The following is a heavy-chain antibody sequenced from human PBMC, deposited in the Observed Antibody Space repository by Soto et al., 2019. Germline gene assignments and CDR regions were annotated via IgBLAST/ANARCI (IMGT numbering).Heavy chain of an antibody. V-gene: IGHV4-61*08. CDR2: IYYSGST. J-gene: IGHJ4*02. CDR1: GGSISSGGYY. Sequence: SETLSLTCAVSGGSISSGGYYCSWIRQPPGKGLEWIGYIYYSGSTNYNPSLKSRVTMSVDTSKNQFSLKLSSVTAADTAVYYCARTSRFDCWGQGTLVTVSS. D-gene: IGHD6-6*01. CDR3: ARTSRFDC.